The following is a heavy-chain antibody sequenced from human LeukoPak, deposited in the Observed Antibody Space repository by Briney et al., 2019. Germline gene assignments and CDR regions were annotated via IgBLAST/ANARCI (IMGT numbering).Heavy chain of an antibody. J-gene: IGHJ4*02. D-gene: IGHD1-1*01. CDR2: IFYSGST. V-gene: IGHV4-39*01. CDR1: GGSISSTSSY. Sequence: SETLSLTCTVSGGSISSTSSYWGWIRQPPGKGLEWIGSIFYSGSTYYNPSLESRVTISVDTSKNQFSLELSSVTAADTAVYYCYTRKTGTTFWDWGQGTLVTVSS. CDR3: YTRKTGTTFWD.